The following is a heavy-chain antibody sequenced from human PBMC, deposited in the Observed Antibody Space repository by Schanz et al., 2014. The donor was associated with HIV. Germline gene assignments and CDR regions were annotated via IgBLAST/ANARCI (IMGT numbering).Heavy chain of an antibody. CDR1: GFTFSTYA. J-gene: IGHJ6*02. CDR3: AKDIGRDVGYGLDV. Sequence: VQLVQSGGGVVQPGRSLRLSCAASGFTFSTYAMHWVRQAPGKGLEWVSGISWNSGSKGYAESVKGRFTISRDNAKNSLYLQMNSLRAEDTALYYCAKDIGRDVGYGLDVWGQGTTVTVSS. V-gene: IGHV3-9*01. CDR2: ISWNSGSK. D-gene: IGHD1-26*01.